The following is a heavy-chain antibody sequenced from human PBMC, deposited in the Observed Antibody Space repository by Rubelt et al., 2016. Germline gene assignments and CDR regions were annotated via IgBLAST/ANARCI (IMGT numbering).Heavy chain of an antibody. CDR2: IYSRGRH. D-gene: IGHD3-3*01. Sequence: QLQLQESGPGLVKPSETLSLICTVSGGSISSSSYYWGWIRQPPGEGLEWIGIIYSRGRHYYTPSLNRRVTISIDTSKTQFSLKLGLVTAADTAVYYCAMTYYEFWSGYPWYFDYWGQGTLVTVAS. V-gene: IGHV4-39*01. CDR3: AMTYYEFWSGYPWYFDY. CDR1: GGSISSSSYY. J-gene: IGHJ4*02.